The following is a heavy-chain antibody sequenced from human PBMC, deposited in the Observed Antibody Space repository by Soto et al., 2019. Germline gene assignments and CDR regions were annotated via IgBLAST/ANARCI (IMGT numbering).Heavy chain of an antibody. J-gene: IGHJ6*02. Sequence: GGSLRLSCAASGFTFSSYGMHWVRQAPGKGLEWVAVIWYDGSNKYYADSVKGRFTISRDNSKNTLYLQMNSLRAEDTAVYYCARDDGYYYYGMDVWGQGTTVTVSS. CDR1: GFTFSSYG. CDR3: ARDDGYYYYGMDV. V-gene: IGHV3-33*01. CDR2: IWYDGSNK.